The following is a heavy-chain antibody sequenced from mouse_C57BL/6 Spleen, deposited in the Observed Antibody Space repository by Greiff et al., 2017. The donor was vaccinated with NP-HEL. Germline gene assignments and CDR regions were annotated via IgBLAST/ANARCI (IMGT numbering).Heavy chain of an antibody. V-gene: IGHV1-69*01. D-gene: IGHD1-1*01. CDR1: GYTFTSYW. CDR3: ARGNGSTFAY. J-gene: IGHJ3*01. Sequence: QVQLQQPGAELVMPGASVKLSCKASGYTFTSYWMHWVKQRPGQGLEWIGEIDPSDSYTNYNQKFKGKSTLTVDKSSSTAYMQLSSLTSEDSAVYYSARGNGSTFAYWGQGTLVTVSA. CDR2: IDPSDSYT.